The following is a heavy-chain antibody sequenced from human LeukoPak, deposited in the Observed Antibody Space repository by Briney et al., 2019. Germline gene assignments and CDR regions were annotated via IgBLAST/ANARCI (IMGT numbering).Heavy chain of an antibody. D-gene: IGHD4-17*01. CDR3: ARGGYGDRIDY. CDR1: GYTFIRYY. J-gene: IGHJ4*02. CDR2: INPSGGST. V-gene: IGHV1-46*01. Sequence: ASAKVSCKASGYTFIRYYMHWVRQAPGQGLEWMGIINPSGGSTSYAQKFQGRVTMTRDTSTSTVYMELSRLRSEDTAVYYCARGGYGDRIDYWGQGTLVSVSS.